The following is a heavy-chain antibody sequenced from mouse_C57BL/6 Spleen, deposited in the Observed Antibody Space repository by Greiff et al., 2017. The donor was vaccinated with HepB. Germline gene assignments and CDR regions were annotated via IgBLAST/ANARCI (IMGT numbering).Heavy chain of an antibody. V-gene: IGHV5-6-3*01. CDR1: GFTFSSYG. Sequence: EVQGVESGGGLVQPGGSLKLSCAASGFTFSSYGMSWVRQTPDKRLELVATINSNGGSTYYPDSVKGRFTISRDNAKNTLYLQMSRLKSEVTAMYYCARMARTINWGQGTALTVSS. CDR3: ARMARTIN. J-gene: IGHJ2*01. CDR2: INSNGGST.